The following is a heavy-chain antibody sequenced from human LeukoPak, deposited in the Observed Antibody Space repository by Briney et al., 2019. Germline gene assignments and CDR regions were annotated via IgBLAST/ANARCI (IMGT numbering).Heavy chain of an antibody. V-gene: IGHV3-48*04. CDR1: GFTFSTYT. Sequence: PGGSLRLSCAASGFTFSTYTMNWVRQAPGKGLEWISYISGSSSTIYYADSVKGRFTISRDNAKNSLFLQMNSLRAEDTAVYYCAGHNYDYWSVPTWGQGTLVTVSS. J-gene: IGHJ5*02. D-gene: IGHD3-16*01. CDR3: AGHNYDYWSVPT. CDR2: ISGSSSTI.